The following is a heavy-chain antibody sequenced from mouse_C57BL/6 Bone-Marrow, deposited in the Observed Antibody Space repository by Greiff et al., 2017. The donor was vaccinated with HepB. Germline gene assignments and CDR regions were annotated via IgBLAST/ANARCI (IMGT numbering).Heavy chain of an antibody. CDR2: IYPGNSDT. V-gene: IGHV1-5*01. CDR3: TRSDYYGSSSYDY. Sequence: VQLQQSGTVLARPGASVKMSCKTSGYTFTSYWMHWVKQRPGQGLEWIGAIYPGNSDTSYNQKFKGKAKLTAVTSASTAYMELSSLTNEDSAVYYCTRSDYYGSSSYDYWGQGTTLTVSS. J-gene: IGHJ2*01. CDR1: GYTFTSYW. D-gene: IGHD1-1*01.